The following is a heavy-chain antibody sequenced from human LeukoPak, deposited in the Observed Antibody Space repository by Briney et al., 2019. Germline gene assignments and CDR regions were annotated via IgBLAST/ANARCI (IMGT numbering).Heavy chain of an antibody. CDR2: INSDESST. V-gene: IGHV3-74*01. D-gene: IGHD2-15*01. Sequence: GGSLRLSCAASGFTFSTYWMHWVRQAPGKGLVWVSRINSDESSTTYADSVKGRFTIYRDNAKNTLYLHMNSLRAEDTAVYYCAKSRRAYCSGGSCFGLWDYWGQGTLVTVSS. CDR3: AKSRRAYCSGGSCFGLWDY. CDR1: GFTFSTYW. J-gene: IGHJ4*02.